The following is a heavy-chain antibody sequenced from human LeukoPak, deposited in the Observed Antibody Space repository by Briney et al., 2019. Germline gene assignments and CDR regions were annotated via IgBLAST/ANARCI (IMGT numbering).Heavy chain of an antibody. V-gene: IGHV3-74*01. CDR1: GFTFSSYS. J-gene: IGHJ4*02. D-gene: IGHD5-24*01. CDR3: AKVESYNAYDY. CDR2: IHNDGTGP. Sequence: GGSLRLSCAASGFTFSSYSMHWVRHVPGKGLVWVSRIHNDGTGPIYAHSVKGRFTISRDNAKNTLYLQMDSLRAEDTAVYYCAKVESYNAYDYWGQGTLVTVSS.